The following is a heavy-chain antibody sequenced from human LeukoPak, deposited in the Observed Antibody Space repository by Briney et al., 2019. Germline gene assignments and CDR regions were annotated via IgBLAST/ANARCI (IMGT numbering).Heavy chain of an antibody. CDR2: IRGSGGST. CDR1: GFTFSSYA. V-gene: IGHV3-23*01. D-gene: IGHD1-26*01. CDR3: VRGPRVGAAGFVYYHYMDV. J-gene: IGHJ6*03. Sequence: GGSLRLSCAASGFTFSSYAMSWVRQAPGKGLEWVSAIRGSGGSTYYADSVKGRFTISRDNSKNTQYLQMNSLRAEDTAVYYCVRGPRVGAAGFVYYHYMDVWGKGTTVTVSS.